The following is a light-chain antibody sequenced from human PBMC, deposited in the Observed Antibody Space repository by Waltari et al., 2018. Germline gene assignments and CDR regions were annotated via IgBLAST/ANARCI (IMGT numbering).Light chain of an antibody. Sequence: QSALTQPASVSGSPGQSITTPCTGTSRAVGGYNYVPWYQQHPGKAPKLMIYEVSKRASGVSNRFSGSKSGNTASLTISGLQAEDEADYYCSSYTSSSTLVFGGGTKLTVL. V-gene: IGLV2-14*01. J-gene: IGLJ2*01. CDR1: SRAVGGYNY. CDR3: SSYTSSSTLV. CDR2: EVS.